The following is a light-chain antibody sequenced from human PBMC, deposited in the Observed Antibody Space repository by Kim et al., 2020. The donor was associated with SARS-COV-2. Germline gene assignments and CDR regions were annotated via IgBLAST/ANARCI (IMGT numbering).Light chain of an antibody. CDR2: RDN. CDR1: KLGDKY. CDR3: QAWDSSIYV. Sequence: VSPGQTASITCSGDKLGDKYASWYQQKPGQSPVVVIFRDNRRPTGIPERFSGSNSGNTATLTISGTQAMDEADYYCQAWDSSIYVFGTGTKVTVL. V-gene: IGLV3-1*01. J-gene: IGLJ1*01.